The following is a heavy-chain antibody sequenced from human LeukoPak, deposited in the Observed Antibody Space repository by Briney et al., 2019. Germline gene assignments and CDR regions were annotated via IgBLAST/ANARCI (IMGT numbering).Heavy chain of an antibody. CDR2: ISSNGGST. CDR1: GFTFSSYA. D-gene: IGHD4-17*01. V-gene: IGHV3-64*01. Sequence: GGSLRLSCAASGFTFSSYAMHWVRQAPGKGLEDVSAISSNGGSTYYANSVKGRFTISRDNSKNTLYLQMGSLRAEDMAVYYCARARRTTATTPDYWGQGTLVTVSS. J-gene: IGHJ4*02. CDR3: ARARRTTATTPDY.